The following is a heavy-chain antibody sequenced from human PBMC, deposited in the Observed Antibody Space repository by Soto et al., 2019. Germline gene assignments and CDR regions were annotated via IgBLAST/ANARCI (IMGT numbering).Heavy chain of an antibody. Sequence: GGFLRLSCIASGFTLSTYSMTWVRQAPGKGLEWLSYISKSSTTINYADSVKGRFTISRDNAKNSVYLEMSSLRDEDSAVYYCARDPPNFYYYGMDVWGQGTTVTVSS. CDR3: ARDPPNFYYYGMDV. V-gene: IGHV3-48*02. CDR1: GFTLSTYS. J-gene: IGHJ6*02. CDR2: ISKSSTTI.